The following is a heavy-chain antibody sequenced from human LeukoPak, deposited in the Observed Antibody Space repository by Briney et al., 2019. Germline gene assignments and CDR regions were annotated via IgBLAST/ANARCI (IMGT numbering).Heavy chain of an antibody. CDR1: GGSISSFY. D-gene: IGHD3-22*01. CDR2: INHSGST. CDR3: ARRLTMIPNY. Sequence: SETLSLTCTVSGGSISSFYWSWFYWSWIRQPPGKGLEWIGEINHSGSTNYNPSLKSRVTISVDTSKNQFSLKLSSVTAADTAVYYCARRLTMIPNYWGQGTLVTVSS. V-gene: IGHV4-34*01. J-gene: IGHJ4*02.